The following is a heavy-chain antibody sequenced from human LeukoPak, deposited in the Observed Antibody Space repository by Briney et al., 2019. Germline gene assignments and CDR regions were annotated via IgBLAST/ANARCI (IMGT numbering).Heavy chain of an antibody. V-gene: IGHV4-61*08. J-gene: IGHJ4*02. D-gene: IGHD2-15*01. CDR1: GGSISSGDYY. CDR3: AREEVLYYFDY. CDR2: IYYSGST. Sequence: SETLSLTCTVSGGSISSGDYYWSWIRQPPGKGLEWIGYIYYSGSTNYNPSLKSRVTISVNTSKNQFSLKLSSVTAADTAVYYCAREEVLYYFDYWGQGTLVTVSS.